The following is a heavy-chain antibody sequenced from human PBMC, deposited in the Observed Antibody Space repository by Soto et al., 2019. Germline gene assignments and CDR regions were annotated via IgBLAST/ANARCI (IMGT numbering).Heavy chain of an antibody. V-gene: IGHV3-33*01. D-gene: IGHD4-17*01. J-gene: IGHJ4*02. CDR2: IGSDGRRA. CDR1: GFTFGRHG. Sequence: QVQLVESGGGVVQPGGSLSLSCAASGFTFGRHGMHWVRQAPGKGLEWVAVIGSDGRRASYADSVKGRFTISRDNGMNTLSLQMRSLRAEESAVYYCARDDDYGVNGLDHWGQGTLVTLSS. CDR3: ARDDDYGVNGLDH.